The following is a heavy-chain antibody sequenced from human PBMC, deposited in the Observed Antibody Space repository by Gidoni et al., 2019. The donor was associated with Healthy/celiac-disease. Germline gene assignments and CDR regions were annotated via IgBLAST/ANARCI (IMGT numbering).Heavy chain of an antibody. Sequence: EVQLVESGGGLVQPGGSLRLSCAASGFTVSSNYMCWVRQAPGKGLEWVSVIYSGGSTYYADSVKGRFTISRDNSKNTLYLQMNSLRAEDTAVYYCARDPPPYYYGSGSYQDYWGQGTLVTVSS. D-gene: IGHD3-10*01. J-gene: IGHJ4*02. CDR3: ARDPPPYYYGSGSYQDY. V-gene: IGHV3-66*01. CDR2: IYSGGST. CDR1: GFTVSSNY.